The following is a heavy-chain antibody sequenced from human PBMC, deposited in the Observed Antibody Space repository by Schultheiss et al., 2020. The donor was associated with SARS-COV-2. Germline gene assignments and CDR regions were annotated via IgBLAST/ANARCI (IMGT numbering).Heavy chain of an antibody. CDR3: ARGTPNIRSHLYYFDY. CDR2: INHSGST. CDR1: GGSISSSNW. Sequence: SETLSLTCAVSGGSISSSNWWSWVRQPPGKGLEWIGEINHSGSTNYNPSLKSRVTISVDTSKNQFSLKLSSVTAADTAVYYCARGTPNIRSHLYYFDYWGQGTLVTVSS. V-gene: IGHV4-4*02. J-gene: IGHJ4*02. D-gene: IGHD4-17*01.